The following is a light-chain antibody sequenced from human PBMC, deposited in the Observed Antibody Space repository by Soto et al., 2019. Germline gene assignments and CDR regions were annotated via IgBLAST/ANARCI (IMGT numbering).Light chain of an antibody. CDR3: QQLSLYPYT. V-gene: IGKV1-9*01. J-gene: IGKJ2*01. CDR1: YDISSS. CDR2: DSS. Sequence: DIQLTQSPSFLSASVEDRVTISCRASYDISSSLAWYQQEPGKPPKLLIYDSSTLQTGVPSRFTGSGSGRKFTLTISGLQFGDFATYFCQQLSLYPYTFGHGTKLEI.